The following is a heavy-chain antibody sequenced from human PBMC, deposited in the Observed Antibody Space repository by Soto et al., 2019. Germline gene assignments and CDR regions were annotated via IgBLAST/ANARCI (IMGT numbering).Heavy chain of an antibody. CDR1: GFTVSSNY. CDR3: ARGVGQQQLASSWFDP. Sequence: EVQLVESGGGLVQPGGSLRLSCAASGFTVSSNYLTWVRQAPGKGLEWVAVIYSGGSTYYADSVKGRFTVSRDNSKYTLTLQMESLRAGDKAVYYCARGVGQQQLASSWFDPWGQGTLVTVSS. D-gene: IGHD6-13*01. J-gene: IGHJ5*02. CDR2: IYSGGST. V-gene: IGHV3-66*01.